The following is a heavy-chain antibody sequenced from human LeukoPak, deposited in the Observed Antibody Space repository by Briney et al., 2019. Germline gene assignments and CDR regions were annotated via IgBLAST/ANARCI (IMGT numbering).Heavy chain of an antibody. V-gene: IGHV3-21*01. Sequence: KAGGSLRLSCAASGFTFSSYSMNWVRQAPGKGLEWVSSISSSSSYLYYADSVKGRFTISRDNAKNSLYLQMNSLRAEDTAVYYCARENTGSSGPLFVYWGQGTLVTVSS. CDR3: ARENTGSSGPLFVY. CDR2: ISSSSSYL. D-gene: IGHD1-26*01. CDR1: GFTFSSYS. J-gene: IGHJ4*02.